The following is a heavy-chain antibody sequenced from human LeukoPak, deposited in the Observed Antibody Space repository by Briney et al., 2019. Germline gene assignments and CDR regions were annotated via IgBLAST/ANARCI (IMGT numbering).Heavy chain of an antibody. D-gene: IGHD4-11*01. CDR3: ARVVNTTVTD. Sequence: SGTLSLTCAVYGGSFSGYYWSWIRQPPGKGLEWIGEINHSGSTNYNPSLKSRVTISVDTSKNQFSLKLSSVTAAETAVYYCARVVNTTVTDWGQGTLVTVSS. J-gene: IGHJ4*02. V-gene: IGHV4-34*01. CDR2: INHSGST. CDR1: GGSFSGYY.